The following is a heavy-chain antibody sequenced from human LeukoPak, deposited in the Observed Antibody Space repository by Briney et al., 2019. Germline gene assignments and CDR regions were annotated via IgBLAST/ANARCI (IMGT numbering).Heavy chain of an antibody. CDR1: GGSFSSYY. CDR3: AREAQLWLRRYYYYDIDV. Sequence: PSETLSLTCAVSGGSFSSYYWSWIRQPPGKGLEWVGEINHSGGTTYNPSLISRVTIAVATSKHQCSLKLSSVTAADTAVYYCAREAQLWLRRYYYYDIDVWRKGTTVSLPS. CDR2: INHSGGT. D-gene: IGHD5-18*01. J-gene: IGHJ6*03. V-gene: IGHV4-34*01.